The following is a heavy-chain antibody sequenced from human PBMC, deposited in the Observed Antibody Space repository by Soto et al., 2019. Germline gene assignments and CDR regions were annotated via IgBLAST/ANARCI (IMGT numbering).Heavy chain of an antibody. Sequence: QVQLVQSGAEVKKPGASVKVSCKASGYTFTSYGISWVRQAPGQGLEWMGWISAYNGNTNYAPKLQARVTLTTDTPPTTAYLELRSLRSADTAVYYCTRRASASQFTYYYCMYVWGQGTTVTVSS. CDR3: TRRASASQFTYYYCMYV. CDR2: ISAYNGNT. CDR1: GYTFTSYG. V-gene: IGHV1-18*04. J-gene: IGHJ6*02. D-gene: IGHD2-15*01.